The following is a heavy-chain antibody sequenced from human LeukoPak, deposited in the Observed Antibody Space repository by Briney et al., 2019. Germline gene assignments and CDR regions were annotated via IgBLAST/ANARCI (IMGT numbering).Heavy chain of an antibody. CDR2: IYYSGST. D-gene: IGHD6-13*01. J-gene: IGHJ3*02. V-gene: IGHV4-31*02. CDR1: GFTFSSYA. Sequence: LRLSCAASGFTFSSYAMSWIRQHPGNGLEWIGYIYYSGSTYYNPSLKSRVTISVDTSKNQFSLKLSSVTAADTAVYYCARGGYSSSWYPKHAFDIWGQGTMVTVSS. CDR3: ARGGYSSSWYPKHAFDI.